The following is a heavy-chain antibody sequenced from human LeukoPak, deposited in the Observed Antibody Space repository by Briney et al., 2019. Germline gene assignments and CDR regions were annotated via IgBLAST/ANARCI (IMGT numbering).Heavy chain of an antibody. J-gene: IGHJ5*02. D-gene: IGHD4/OR15-4a*01. CDR3: ARRYGDWLDP. CDR1: GFTFTNYN. Sequence: QPGETLRLSCAASGFTFTNYNLNWVRQAPGKGLEWIAYICGGGGTIYYPALVRGRFIFSDANAKDFPLLQINDLSADDTAEYCFARRYGDWLDPWGPGTLVTVSS. CDR2: ICGGGGTI. V-gene: IGHV3-48*01.